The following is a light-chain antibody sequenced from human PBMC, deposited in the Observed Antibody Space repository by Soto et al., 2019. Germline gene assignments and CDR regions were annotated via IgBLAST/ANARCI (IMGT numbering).Light chain of an antibody. Sequence: EFVLTQSPGTLSLSPGERANLSCRASQTVSSSYLAWYQQKPGQAPRLLIYGASSRATGIPDRFSGSGSGTDFTLTISRLEPEDFAVYYCQQYGSSPFITFGQGTRLEIK. CDR3: QQYGSSPFIT. CDR2: GAS. J-gene: IGKJ5*01. CDR1: QTVSSSY. V-gene: IGKV3-20*01.